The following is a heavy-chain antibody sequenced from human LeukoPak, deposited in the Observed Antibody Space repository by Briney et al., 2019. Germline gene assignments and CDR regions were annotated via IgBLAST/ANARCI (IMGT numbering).Heavy chain of an antibody. CDR2: IYYSGNT. CDR3: ARGGYKFTF. CDR1: GGSISSYY. J-gene: IGHJ4*02. Sequence: SETLSLTCTVSGGSISSYYWSWIRQPPGKGLEWIGYIYYSGNTNYNPSLKSRVTISVDTSKNQFSLKLSSVTAADTAVYYCARGGYKFTFWGQGTLVTVSS. D-gene: IGHD5-24*01. V-gene: IGHV4-59*01.